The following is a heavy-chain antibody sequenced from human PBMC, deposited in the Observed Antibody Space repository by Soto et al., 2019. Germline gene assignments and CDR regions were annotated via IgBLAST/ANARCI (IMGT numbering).Heavy chain of an antibody. J-gene: IGHJ6*04. CDR3: ARDLGGTIITAAEYPGIGDV. Sequence: ASVKVSCKASGGAFSSYAISWVRQAPGQGLEWMGGIIPIFGTANYAQKFQGRVPITADKSTSTAYMELSSLRSEDTAVYYCARDLGGTIITAAEYPGIGDVWGKGTTVTVSS. CDR2: IIPIFGTA. V-gene: IGHV1-69*06. D-gene: IGHD1-26*01. CDR1: GGAFSSYA.